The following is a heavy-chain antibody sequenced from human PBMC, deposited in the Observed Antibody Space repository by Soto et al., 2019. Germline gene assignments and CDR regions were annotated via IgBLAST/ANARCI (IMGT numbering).Heavy chain of an antibody. CDR1: GFTFSSYG. V-gene: IGHV3-30*18. J-gene: IGHJ5*02. CDR3: AKDEAVAGTRFTFDP. Sequence: PGGSLRLSCAAYGFTFSSYGMHWVRQAPGQGLEWVAVISYDGSNRYYADSVKGRFTISRDNSKNTLYLQMNSLRAEDTAVYYCAKDEAVAGTRFTFDPWGQGTLVTVSS. D-gene: IGHD2-15*01. CDR2: ISYDGSNR.